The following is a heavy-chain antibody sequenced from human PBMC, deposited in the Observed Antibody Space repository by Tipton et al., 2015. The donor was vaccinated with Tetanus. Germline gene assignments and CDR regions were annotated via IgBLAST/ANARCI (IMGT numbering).Heavy chain of an antibody. CDR1: GFIFSNYA. Sequence: SLRLSCSVSGFIFSNYAMNWVRQAPGKGLEWLSSVSSTTSYIYYADSVKGRFTISRDNAKNSLYLQMNSLRADDTAVYYCASGSTLGYWGLGTLVTVSS. D-gene: IGHD6-25*01. J-gene: IGHJ4*02. CDR3: ASGSTLGY. V-gene: IGHV3-21*01. CDR2: VSSTTSYI.